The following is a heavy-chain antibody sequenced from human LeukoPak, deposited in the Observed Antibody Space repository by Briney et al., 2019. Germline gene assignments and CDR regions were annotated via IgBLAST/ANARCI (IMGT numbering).Heavy chain of an antibody. D-gene: IGHD4-23*01. CDR2: ISYHGSDK. J-gene: IGHJ4*02. CDR3: AKATTVVTHYFDY. CDR1: GFTFSSYA. V-gene: IGHV3-30-3*01. Sequence: GGSLRLSCAASGFTFSSYAMHWVRQAPGKGLEWVTVISYHGSDKYYADSVKGRFTISRDNSKNTLYLQMNSLRAEDTAVYYCAKATTVVTHYFDYWGQGTLVTVSS.